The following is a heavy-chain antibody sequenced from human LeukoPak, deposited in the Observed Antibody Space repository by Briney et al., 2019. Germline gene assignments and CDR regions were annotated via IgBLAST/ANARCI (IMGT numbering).Heavy chain of an antibody. D-gene: IGHD6-13*01. V-gene: IGHV3-7*01. CDR3: ARGKGDSTYRPFGP. J-gene: IGHJ5*02. CDR2: IKQDGSEK. CDR1: GFTFSDYW. Sequence: GGSLRPSCEASGFTFSDYWMCWVRQAPGKGLEWVANIKQDGSEKYYVDSVKGRFTISRDNAKNSLYLQINSLRVEDTAVYYCARGKGDSTYRPFGPWGQGSLVTVSS.